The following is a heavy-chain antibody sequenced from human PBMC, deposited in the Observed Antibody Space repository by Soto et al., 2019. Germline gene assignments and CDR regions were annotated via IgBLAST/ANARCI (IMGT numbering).Heavy chain of an antibody. Sequence: SVKVSCKASGGTFSSYAISWVRQAPGQGLEWMGGIIPIFGTANYAQKFQGRVTITADESTSTAYMELSSLRSEDTAVYYCARDRGAAGRFDYWGQGTLVTVSS. CDR3: ARDRGAAGRFDY. CDR2: IIPIFGTA. D-gene: IGHD6-13*01. CDR1: GGTFSSYA. V-gene: IGHV1-69*13. J-gene: IGHJ4*02.